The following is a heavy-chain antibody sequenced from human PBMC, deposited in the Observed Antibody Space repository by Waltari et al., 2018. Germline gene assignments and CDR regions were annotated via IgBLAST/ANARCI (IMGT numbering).Heavy chain of an antibody. CDR3: AKMHMGRSSYYYYMDV. V-gene: IGHV3-30*02. D-gene: IGHD2-21*01. CDR2: MLYDGSNK. J-gene: IGHJ6*03. CDR1: GFTFSNYG. Sequence: QVQLVESGGGVVQPGGSLRLSCVASGFTFSNYGMHWVRQSPGKGLEWVAFMLYDGSNKYYADSGKGRFTISRDNSKNTLYVQMNSLRSDETAVYYCAKMHMGRSSYYYYMDVWGKGTTVTVSS.